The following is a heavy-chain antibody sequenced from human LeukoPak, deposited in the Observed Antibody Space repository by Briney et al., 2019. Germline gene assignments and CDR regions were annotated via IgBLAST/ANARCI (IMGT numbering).Heavy chain of an antibody. CDR3: ARAPSQYSSSWLGWFDP. CDR1: GGSISSYY. CDR2: IYYSGST. D-gene: IGHD6-13*01. Sequence: PSETLSLTCTVSGGSISSYYWSWIRQPPGKGLEWIGYIYYSGSTNYNPSLKSRDTISVDTSKNQFSLKLSSVTAADTAVYYCARAPSQYSSSWLGWFDPWGQGTLVTVSS. V-gene: IGHV4-59*01. J-gene: IGHJ5*02.